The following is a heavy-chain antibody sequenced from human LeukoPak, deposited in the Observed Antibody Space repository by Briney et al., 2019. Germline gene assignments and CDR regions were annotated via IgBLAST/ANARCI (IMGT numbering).Heavy chain of an antibody. D-gene: IGHD2-15*01. J-gene: IGHJ3*02. V-gene: IGHV3-30*02. Sequence: GGSLRLSCAGCGFTFRRYGIHWVRPAPGKGVEGVRFLQNNGSSRYYADSVKGRFTISRDNSKNTVYLQMNSLRRDDTAVYYCARELSCTYLGGLDIRGQGTMVTVSP. CDR1: GFTFRRYG. CDR2: LQNNGSSR. CDR3: ARELSCTYLGGLDI.